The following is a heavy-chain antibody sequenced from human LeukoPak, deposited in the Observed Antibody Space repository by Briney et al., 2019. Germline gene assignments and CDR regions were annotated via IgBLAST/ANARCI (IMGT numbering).Heavy chain of an antibody. Sequence: GGSLRLSCAASGFTVSTNYMNWVRQAPGKGLEWVSSISSSSSYIYYADSVKGRFTISRDNAKNSLYLQMNSLRAEDTAVYYCANNDYLGYWGQGTLVTVSS. CDR3: ANNDYLGY. CDR1: GFTVSTNY. J-gene: IGHJ4*02. V-gene: IGHV3-21*01. D-gene: IGHD5-24*01. CDR2: ISSSSSYI.